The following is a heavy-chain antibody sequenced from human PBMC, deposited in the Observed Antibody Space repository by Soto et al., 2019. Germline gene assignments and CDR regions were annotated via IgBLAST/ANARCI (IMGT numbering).Heavy chain of an antibody. V-gene: IGHV4-4*09. CDR3: ASRDPGTSVDY. Sequence: SETLSLTCTVSVESISIYYWSWIRQPPGKGLEWIGEIYRTGSTNYNPSLKSRVTISLDKSENQFSLKVTSLTAADTAVYYCASRDPGTSVDYWGQGTLVTVSS. CDR1: VESISIYY. J-gene: IGHJ4*02. D-gene: IGHD1-7*01. CDR2: IYRTGST.